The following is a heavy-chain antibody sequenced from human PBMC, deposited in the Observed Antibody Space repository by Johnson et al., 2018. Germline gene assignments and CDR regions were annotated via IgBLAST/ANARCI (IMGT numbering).Heavy chain of an antibody. V-gene: IGHV3-30-3*01. J-gene: IGHJ3*02. D-gene: IGHD1-26*01. Sequence: QVQLVQSGGGVVQPGRSLRLSCAASGFTFSSYAMHWVRQAPGKGLEWVAVISYDGSNKYYADSVKGRFTISRDNSKNTLSLQMNSLRAGDTGGYYCARERGRGSYWRDDAFDIWGQGTMVTVSS. CDR2: ISYDGSNK. CDR1: GFTFSSYA. CDR3: ARERGRGSYWRDDAFDI.